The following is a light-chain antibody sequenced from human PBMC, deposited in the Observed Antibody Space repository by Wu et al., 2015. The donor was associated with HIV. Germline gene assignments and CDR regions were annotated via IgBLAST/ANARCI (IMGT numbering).Light chain of an antibody. CDR2: GAS. V-gene: IGKV3-15*01. CDR3: QQYNNWPRT. CDR1: RXLAAL. Sequence: GERSRPSYLQGQVRXLAALRPGTSXNLATAPRLLIYGASTRATGIPARFSGSGSGTEFTLTISSMQSEDFAVYYCQQYNNWPRTFGQGTKVEIK. J-gene: IGKJ1*01.